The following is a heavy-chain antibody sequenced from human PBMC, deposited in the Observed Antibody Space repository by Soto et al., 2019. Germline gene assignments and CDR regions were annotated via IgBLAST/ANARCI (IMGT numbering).Heavy chain of an antibody. D-gene: IGHD6-19*01. J-gene: IGHJ4*02. CDR2: ITYSSNYI. V-gene: IGHV3-21*01. CDR3: ARSRSGWYSAIDY. CDR1: GFAFSAYS. Sequence: SLRLSCASSGFAFSAYSMNWVRQAPGKGLEWVSSITYSSNYIYYADSVKGRFTISRDNAKNSLYLQMNSLRAEDTAVYYCARSRSGWYSAIDYWGQGTLVTVSS.